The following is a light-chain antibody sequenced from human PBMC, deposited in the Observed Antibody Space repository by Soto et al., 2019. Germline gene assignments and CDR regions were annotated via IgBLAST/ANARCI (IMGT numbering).Light chain of an antibody. V-gene: IGKV3-15*01. Sequence: EIVMTQSPATLSVSPGERATLSCRASQSVSSNLAWYQQKPGQAPRLLIYGASTRATGIPARFSGSGSGTEFTLTISSLQSEDFAVYYCQQCNSWPLTFGGGTKVEIK. CDR2: GAS. CDR1: QSVSSN. J-gene: IGKJ4*01. CDR3: QQCNSWPLT.